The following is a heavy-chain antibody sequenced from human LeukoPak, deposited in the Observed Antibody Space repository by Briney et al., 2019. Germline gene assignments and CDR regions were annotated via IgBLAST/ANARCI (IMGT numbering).Heavy chain of an antibody. Sequence: GGSLRLSCAASGLTFKTYGMHWVRQAPGKGLEWVAVISYDGSKKYYADSVKGRFTISRDNSKNTLYLQMNSLRAEDTAVYYCAREGQYYYDSSGYSDYYNGLDVWGQGTTVTVSS. J-gene: IGHJ6*02. CDR1: GLTFKTYG. CDR3: AREGQYYYDSSGYSDYYNGLDV. V-gene: IGHV3-30-3*01. CDR2: ISYDGSKK. D-gene: IGHD3-22*01.